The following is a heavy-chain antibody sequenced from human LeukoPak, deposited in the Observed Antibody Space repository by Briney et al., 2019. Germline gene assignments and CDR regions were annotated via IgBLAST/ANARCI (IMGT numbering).Heavy chain of an antibody. CDR1: GFTFSSYA. Sequence: PGGSLRLSCAASGFTFSSYAMHWVRQAPGKGLEWVAVISYDGSNKYYADSVKGRFTISRDNSKNTLYLQMNSLRAEDTAVYYCARGLWELLTYYFDYWGQGTLVTVSS. CDR3: ARGLWELLTYYFDY. D-gene: IGHD1-26*01. J-gene: IGHJ4*02. CDR2: ISYDGSNK. V-gene: IGHV3-30-3*01.